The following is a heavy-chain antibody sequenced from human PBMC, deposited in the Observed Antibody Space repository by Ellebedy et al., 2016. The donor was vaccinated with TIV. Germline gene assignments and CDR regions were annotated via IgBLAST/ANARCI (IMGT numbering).Heavy chain of an antibody. D-gene: IGHD6-25*01. Sequence: SETLSLTXSVSGGSVIRNGQYCTWVRQPPGKGLEWIGCLYYSGSTWYNPSLKSRVTISVDTSKNVFSLRLRSVTAADTAVYYCATSAAIDAFDIWGQGTMVTVSS. CDR2: LYYSGST. J-gene: IGHJ3*02. CDR3: ATSAAIDAFDI. V-gene: IGHV4-39*02. CDR1: GGSVIRNGQY.